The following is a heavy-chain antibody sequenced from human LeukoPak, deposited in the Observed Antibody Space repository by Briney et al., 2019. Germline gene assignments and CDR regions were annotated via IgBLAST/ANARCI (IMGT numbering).Heavy chain of an antibody. V-gene: IGHV1-2*06. CDR2: INPNSGGT. J-gene: IGHJ4*02. D-gene: IGHD6-19*01. CDR3: ARGGSAVAGTGVWVY. CDR1: GYTFTGYY. Sequence: ASVKVSCKASGYTFTGYYMHWVRQAPGQGLEWMGRINPNSGGTNYAQKFQGRVTMTRDTSISTAYMERSRLRSDDTAVYYCARGGSAVAGTGVWVYWGQGTLVTVSS.